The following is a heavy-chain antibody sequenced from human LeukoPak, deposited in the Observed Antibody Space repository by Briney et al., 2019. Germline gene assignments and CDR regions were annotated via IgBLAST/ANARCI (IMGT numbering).Heavy chain of an antibody. V-gene: IGHV4-61*02. CDR2: IYTSGST. CDR1: GGSISSGSYY. D-gene: IGHD3-22*01. Sequence: SQTLSLTCTVSGGSISSGSYYWSWIRQPAGKGLEWVGRIYTSGSTKYNPSLKSRVTISVDPSKNPFSLKLSSVTAADTAVYYCARARYYDSSGYYSNDAFDIWGQGTMVTVSS. J-gene: IGHJ3*02. CDR3: ARARYYDSSGYYSNDAFDI.